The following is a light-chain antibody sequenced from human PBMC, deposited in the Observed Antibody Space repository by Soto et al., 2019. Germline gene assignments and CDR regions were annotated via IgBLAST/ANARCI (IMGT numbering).Light chain of an antibody. CDR3: QQYNNWPSWT. CDR1: QSVGGN. CDR2: GAS. J-gene: IGKJ1*01. Sequence: EIVMTQSPATLSVSPGERITLSCRASQSVGGNLAWFQQRPGQAPRLLIYGASTRATDIPARFSGNGSGTEFTLTISSLQSEDFAVYYCQQYNNWPSWTFGQGTKVEIK. V-gene: IGKV3-15*01.